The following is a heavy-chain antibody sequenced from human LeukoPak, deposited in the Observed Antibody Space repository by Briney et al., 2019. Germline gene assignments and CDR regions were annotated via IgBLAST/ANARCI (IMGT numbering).Heavy chain of an antibody. CDR3: ARDGSGWSKDV. CDR2: ISSTTYT. Sequence: GGSLRLSCAASGFTFSVYSMSWIRQAPEKGLEWVSSISSTTYTYYADSVKGRFTISRDNSKNSLYLQMNSLTAEDTALYYCARDGSGWSKDVWGQGTTVTVSS. CDR1: GFTFSVYS. J-gene: IGHJ6*02. D-gene: IGHD6-19*01. V-gene: IGHV3-21*01.